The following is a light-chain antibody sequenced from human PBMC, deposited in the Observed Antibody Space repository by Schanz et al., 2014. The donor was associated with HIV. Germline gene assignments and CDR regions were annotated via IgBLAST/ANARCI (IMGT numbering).Light chain of an antibody. CDR1: QSVSFK. Sequence: EIVLTQSPGTLSLSPGERATLSCRASQSVSFKLAWYQQKPGQAPRLLIYDTSGRATGIPDRFSGSGAGTDFTLTISRLEPEDFAVYYCQHYYNSLWTFGQGTKVEIK. CDR2: DTS. J-gene: IGKJ1*01. V-gene: IGKV3-20*01. CDR3: QHYYNSLWT.